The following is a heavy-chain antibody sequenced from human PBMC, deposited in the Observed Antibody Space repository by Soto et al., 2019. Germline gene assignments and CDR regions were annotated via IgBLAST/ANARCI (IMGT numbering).Heavy chain of an antibody. Sequence: PSETLSLTCTVSGGSISSGGYYWSWIRQHPGKGLEWIGYIYYSGSTYYNPSLKSRVTISINTSKNQFSLKMSSVTAADTAMYYCARMTYSSGWNFQHWGQGSLVTVSS. CDR3: ARMTYSSGWNFQH. V-gene: IGHV4-31*03. CDR1: GGSISSGGYY. CDR2: IYYSGST. D-gene: IGHD6-19*01. J-gene: IGHJ1*01.